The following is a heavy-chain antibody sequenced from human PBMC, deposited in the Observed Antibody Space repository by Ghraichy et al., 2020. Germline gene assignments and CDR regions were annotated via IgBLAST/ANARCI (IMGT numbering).Heavy chain of an antibody. D-gene: IGHD6-13*01. CDR1: GFTFSSYA. V-gene: IGHV3-23*01. CDR2: ISGSGGST. CDR3: ATPAADPNNSVDY. J-gene: IGHJ4*02. Sequence: GESLIISCAASGFTFSSYAMSWVRQAPGKGLEWVSAISGSGGSTYYADSVKGRFTISRDNSKNTLYLQMNSLRAEDTAVYYCATPAADPNNSVDYWGQGTLVTVSS.